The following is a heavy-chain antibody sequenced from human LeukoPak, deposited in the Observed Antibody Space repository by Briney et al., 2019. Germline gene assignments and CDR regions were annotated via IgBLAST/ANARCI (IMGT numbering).Heavy chain of an antibody. V-gene: IGHV3-74*03. D-gene: IGHD5-12*01. J-gene: IGHJ4*02. CDR1: GFTFSSYW. Sequence: GGSLRLSCAASGFTFSSYWMHWVRHAPGKGVGWVSRINSDGSSITYADSVKGRFTISRDNAKNTLYLQMNSLRVEDTAVYYCAREGRVSGYDFDCWGQGTLVTVSS. CDR3: AREGRVSGYDFDC. CDR2: INSDGSSI.